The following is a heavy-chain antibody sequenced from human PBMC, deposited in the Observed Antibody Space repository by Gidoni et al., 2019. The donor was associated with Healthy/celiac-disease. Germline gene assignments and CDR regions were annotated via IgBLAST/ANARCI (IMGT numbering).Heavy chain of an antibody. Sequence: VQLVPSWAAVQKPVSSLKVSCKASGGTFSSYAIRWVRQAPGPGLEWMGGIIPIFGTANYAQKFQGRVTMTADEATSTADRELSRRRSEDTAVYYCARGVPRDLDNLGEYYYGMDVWGQGTTVTVSS. V-gene: IGHV1-69*01. CDR2: IIPIFGTA. D-gene: IGHD3-16*01. CDR1: GGTFSSYA. CDR3: ARGVPRDLDNLGEYYYGMDV. J-gene: IGHJ6*02.